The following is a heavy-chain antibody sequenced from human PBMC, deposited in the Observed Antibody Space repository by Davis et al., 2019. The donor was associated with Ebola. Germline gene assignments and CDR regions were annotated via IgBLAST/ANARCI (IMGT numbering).Heavy chain of an antibody. V-gene: IGHV3-21*04. D-gene: IGHD3-9*01. CDR1: GFTFSRST. J-gene: IGHJ5*01. CDR2: ISSSSSYI. CDR3: ARVNAVTGYSRFDS. Sequence: GGSLRLSCAASGFTFSRSTLSWVRQAPGKGLEWVSSISSSSSYIFNADSVMGRFTISRDNAKNSLYLRLNSLRAEDTALYHCARVNAVTGYSRFDSWGQGTLVTVSS.